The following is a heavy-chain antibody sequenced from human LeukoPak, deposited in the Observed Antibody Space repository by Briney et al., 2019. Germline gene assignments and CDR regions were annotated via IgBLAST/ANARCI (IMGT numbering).Heavy chain of an antibody. D-gene: IGHD2-21*02. CDR1: GFTLSSYA. CDR2: ISGSGGST. Sequence: PGGSLRLSCAASGFTLSSYAMSWVRQAPGKGLEWVSAISGSGGSTYYADSVKGRFTISRDNSKNTLYLQMNSLRAEDTAVYYCAKDFTPIVVVTANPFDYWGQGTLVTVSS. J-gene: IGHJ4*02. V-gene: IGHV3-23*01. CDR3: AKDFTPIVVVTANPFDY.